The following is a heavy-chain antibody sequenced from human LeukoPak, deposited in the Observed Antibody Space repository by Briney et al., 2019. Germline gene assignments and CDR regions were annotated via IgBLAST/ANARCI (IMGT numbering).Heavy chain of an antibody. CDR3: ARDRKSEIGGAIAGHYMDV. Sequence: ASVKVSCKASNYTFTSYGITWVRQAPGQGLEWIGIINPGDSVTSYSQNFKGRVTMTRDMSTTTVYMEMTSLRSDDTAVYYCARDRKSEIGGAIAGHYMDVWGKGTTVTVSS. CDR1: NYTFTSYG. J-gene: IGHJ6*03. D-gene: IGHD3-16*02. V-gene: IGHV1-46*01. CDR2: INPGDSVT.